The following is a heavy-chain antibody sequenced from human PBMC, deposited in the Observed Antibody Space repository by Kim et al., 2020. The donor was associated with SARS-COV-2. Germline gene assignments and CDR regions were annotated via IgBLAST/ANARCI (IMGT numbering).Heavy chain of an antibody. D-gene: IGHD6-13*01. CDR2: INHSGST. CDR1: GGSFSGYY. CDR3: ARGTGYSSSWRQPPRLNWFDP. Sequence: SQTLSLTCAVYGGSFSGYYWSWIRQPPGKGLEWIGEINHSGSTNYNPSLKSRVTISVDTSKNQFSLKLSSVTAADTAVYYCARGTGYSSSWRQPPRLNWFDPWGQGTLVTVSS. J-gene: IGHJ5*02. V-gene: IGHV4-34*01.